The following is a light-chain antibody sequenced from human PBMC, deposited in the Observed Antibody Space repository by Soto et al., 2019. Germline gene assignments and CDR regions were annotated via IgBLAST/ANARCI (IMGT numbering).Light chain of an antibody. Sequence: EVVMTQSPATLSVSPGERATLSCRASQSVGTNLAWYQQKPGQAPRLLFYLASTRAPGIPARFSASGSWTEFTLTISSLQSEDFAVYYCQQYNNWPPTTFGQGTRLEIK. CDR2: LAS. J-gene: IGKJ5*01. CDR1: QSVGTN. V-gene: IGKV3-15*01. CDR3: QQYNNWPPTT.